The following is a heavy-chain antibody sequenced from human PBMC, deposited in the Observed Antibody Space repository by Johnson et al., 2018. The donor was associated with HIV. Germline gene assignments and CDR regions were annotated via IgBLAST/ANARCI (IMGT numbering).Heavy chain of an antibody. J-gene: IGHJ3*02. CDR2: ISYDGSNK. CDR3: ARDAPRRIAVADPKDGHDAFDI. CDR1: GFTFSSYA. Sequence: VQLVESGGGVVQPGRSLRLSCAASGFTFSSYAMHWVRQAPGKGLEWVAVISYDGSNKYYADSVKGRFTISRDNSKNTLYLQMNSLRAEDTAVYYCARDAPRRIAVADPKDGHDAFDIWGQGTMVTVSS. V-gene: IGHV3-30-3*01. D-gene: IGHD6-19*01.